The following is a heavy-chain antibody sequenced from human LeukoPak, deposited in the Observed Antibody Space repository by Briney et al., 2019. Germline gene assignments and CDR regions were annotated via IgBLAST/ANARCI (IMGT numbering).Heavy chain of an antibody. Sequence: SETLSLTCAVYGGSLSGYYWSWIRQPPGKGLEWIGEINHSGSTNYNPSLESRVTISVDTSKNQFSLRLSSVTAADTAVYYCARVAGYGAFDIWGQGTMVTVSS. CDR2: INHSGST. CDR3: ARVAGYGAFDI. D-gene: IGHD5-12*01. J-gene: IGHJ3*02. V-gene: IGHV4-34*01. CDR1: GGSLSGYY.